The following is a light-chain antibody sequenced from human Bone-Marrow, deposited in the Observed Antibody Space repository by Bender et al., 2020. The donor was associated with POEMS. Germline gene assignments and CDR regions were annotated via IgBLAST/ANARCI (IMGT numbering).Light chain of an antibody. Sequence: SYEVTQPPSVSVSPGQTASITCSGDDLCDTYVAWYQQKPGQSPVLVIYQDTTRPPGIPERFSDFNSENTATLSISGTQGMDEADYYCQAWKTCTVLFGGGTKLTVL. CDR1: DLCDTY. CDR3: QAWKTCTVL. J-gene: IGLJ2*01. CDR2: QDT. V-gene: IGLV3-1*01.